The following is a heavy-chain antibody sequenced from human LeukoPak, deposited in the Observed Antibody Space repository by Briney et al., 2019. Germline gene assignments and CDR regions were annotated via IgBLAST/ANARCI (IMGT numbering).Heavy chain of an antibody. Sequence: GGSLRLSCAASGFSFSISWMTWVRQTPGRGLEWVALINEDGSVQTYVESMKGRFTVSRDNVENSLYLQMNSLGVEDTGVYYCARDPHFGAIDYWGQGTLVTVSS. D-gene: IGHD3-3*01. CDR2: INEDGSVQ. CDR3: ARDPHFGAIDY. V-gene: IGHV3-7*03. CDR1: GFSFSISW. J-gene: IGHJ4*02.